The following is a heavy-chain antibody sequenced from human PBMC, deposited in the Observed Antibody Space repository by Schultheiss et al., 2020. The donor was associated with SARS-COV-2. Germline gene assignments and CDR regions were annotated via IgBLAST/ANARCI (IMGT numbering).Heavy chain of an antibody. CDR1: GGSISSSSYY. Sequence: SETLSLTCTVSGGSISSSSYYWGWIRQPPGKGLEWIGEVNHSGNTNYNPSLKSRVTISVDRSKNQFSLKLSSVTAADTAVYYCAREAAAAAGGWFDPWGQGTLVTVSS. D-gene: IGHD6-13*01. CDR2: VNHSGNT. V-gene: IGHV4-39*07. CDR3: AREAAAAAGGWFDP. J-gene: IGHJ5*02.